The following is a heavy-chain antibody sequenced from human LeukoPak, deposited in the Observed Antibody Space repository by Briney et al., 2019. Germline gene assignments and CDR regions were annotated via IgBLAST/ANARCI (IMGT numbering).Heavy chain of an antibody. CDR1: GFTFSSYS. J-gene: IGHJ1*01. CDR3: ATYSSLNRREFQY. V-gene: IGHV3-21*01. Sequence: GGSLRLSCAASGFTFSSYSMNWVRQAPGKGLECVSSITFSSSHIYYADSVKGRFTISRDNAKNSLYLQMNSLRAEDTAVYYCATYSSLNRREFQYWGQGTLLTVSS. D-gene: IGHD3-22*01. CDR2: ITFSSSHI.